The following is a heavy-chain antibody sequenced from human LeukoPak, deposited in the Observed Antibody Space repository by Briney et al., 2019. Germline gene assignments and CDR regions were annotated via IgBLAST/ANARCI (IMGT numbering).Heavy chain of an antibody. V-gene: IGHV4-34*01. J-gene: IGHJ5*02. CDR1: GGSFRGYY. CDR3: ARGARGDTPYNCCDP. D-gene: IGHD2-21*02. Sequence: SEALSLTCAVRGGSFRGYYWSWIRQPPGKGREWIGEINQRGETNYNPSLMSRVTISEDTSNNQFSLMLTSVTAADTAVYYCARGARGDTPYNCCDPWGQGTLVTVSS. CDR2: INQRGET.